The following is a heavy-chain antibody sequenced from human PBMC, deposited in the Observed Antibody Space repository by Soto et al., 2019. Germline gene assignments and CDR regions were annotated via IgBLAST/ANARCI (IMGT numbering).Heavy chain of an antibody. CDR1: GGSISSSSYY. D-gene: IGHD1-26*01. J-gene: IGHJ4*02. CDR3: AGDFRKGGATTSFDY. V-gene: IGHV4-39*02. CDR2: IYYSGST. Sequence: ASETLSLTCTVSGGSISSSSYYWGWIRQPPGKGLEWIGSIYYSGSTYYNPSLKSRVTISVDTSKNQFSLKLSSVTAADTAVYFCAGDFRKGGATTSFDYWGQGTLVTVTS.